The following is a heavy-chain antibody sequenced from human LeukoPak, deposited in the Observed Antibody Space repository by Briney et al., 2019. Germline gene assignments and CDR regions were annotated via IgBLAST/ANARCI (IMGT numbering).Heavy chain of an antibody. J-gene: IGHJ4*02. CDR1: GFTFSGSD. CDR2: IRSKANSYAT. CDR3: TRLGAKWYFDY. D-gene: IGHD4/OR15-4a*01. Sequence: GGSLRLSCAASGFTFSGSDMHWVRQASGKGLEWVGRIRSKANSYATAYAASVKGRFTISRDDSKNTAYLQMNSLKTEDTAVYYCTRLGAKWYFDYWGQGTLVTVSS. V-gene: IGHV3-73*01.